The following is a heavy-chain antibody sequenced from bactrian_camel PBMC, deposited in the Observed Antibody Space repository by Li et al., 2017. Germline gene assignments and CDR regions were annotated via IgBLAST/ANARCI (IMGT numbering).Heavy chain of an antibody. Sequence: HVQLVESGGGLVQPGGSLRLSCAASGFTFSTYAMSWVRQAPGKGLEWVSSIYNDGSRTDYAYSVKGRFTISRDNAKDTVYLQMNKLKSEDTALYYCTAALLGGWYLPLDAWGQGTQVTVS. CDR3: TAALLGGWYLPLDA. CDR2: IYNDGSRT. CDR1: GFTFSTYA. J-gene: IGHJ6*01. D-gene: IGHD6*01. V-gene: IGHV3S7*01.